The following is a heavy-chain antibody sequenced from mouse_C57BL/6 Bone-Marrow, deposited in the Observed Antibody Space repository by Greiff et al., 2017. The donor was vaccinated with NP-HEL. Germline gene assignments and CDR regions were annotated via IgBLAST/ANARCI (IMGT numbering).Heavy chain of an antibody. CDR1: GFSLTSYA. D-gene: IGHD1-1*01. J-gene: IGHJ4*01. CDR3: ARCYYYGSSYYAMDY. CDR2: IWTGGGT. Sequence: VQLQQSGPGLVAPSQSLSITCTVSGFSLTSYAISWVRQPPGKGLEWLGVIWTGGGTNYNSALKSRLSISKDNSKSQVFLKMNSLQTDDTARYYCARCYYYGSSYYAMDYWGQGTSVTVSS. V-gene: IGHV2-9-1*01.